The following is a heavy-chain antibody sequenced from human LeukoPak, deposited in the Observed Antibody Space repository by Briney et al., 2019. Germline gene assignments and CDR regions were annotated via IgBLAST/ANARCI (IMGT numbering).Heavy chain of an antibody. CDR3: AKGGQMMVEVARRGAFDI. J-gene: IGHJ3*02. D-gene: IGHD1-1*01. V-gene: IGHV3-23*01. Sequence: PGGSLRLSCAASGFTFSSYAMSWVRQAPGKGLEWVSGISYSGGTTYYADSVKGRFTISRDNSKNTLYLQMNGLRAEDTAVYYCAKGGQMMVEVARRGAFDIWGQGTMVTVSS. CDR1: GFTFSSYA. CDR2: ISYSGGTT.